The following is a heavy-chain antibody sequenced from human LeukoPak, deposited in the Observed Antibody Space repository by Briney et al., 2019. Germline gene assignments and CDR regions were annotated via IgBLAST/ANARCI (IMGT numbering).Heavy chain of an antibody. CDR3: ARRYGDLCQP. Sequence: GGSLRLSCAASGFTFTNYKLNWVRQAPGKGLERISYISGGSGTIYYADSVRGRFTVSRDNAKDSLWLQMNNLRGEDTAVYYCARRYGDLCQPWAGGTLVTVSS. CDR1: GFTFTNYK. V-gene: IGHV3-48*01. J-gene: IGHJ5*02. D-gene: IGHD4-17*01. CDR2: ISGGSGTI.